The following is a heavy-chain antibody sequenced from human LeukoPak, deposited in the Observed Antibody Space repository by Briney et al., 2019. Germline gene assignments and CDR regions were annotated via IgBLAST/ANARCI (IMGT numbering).Heavy chain of an antibody. Sequence: QAGGSLRLSCAASGFIFSSYKMNWVRQAPGKGLEWASYINSGGSTIYYADSVKGRFSISRDNAKNTVYLQMNSLRAEDTAVYYCCAGLGDWGQGTLVTVSS. D-gene: IGHD5-24*01. CDR2: INSGGSTI. J-gene: IGHJ4*02. CDR3: CAGLGD. V-gene: IGHV3-48*03. CDR1: GFIFSSYK.